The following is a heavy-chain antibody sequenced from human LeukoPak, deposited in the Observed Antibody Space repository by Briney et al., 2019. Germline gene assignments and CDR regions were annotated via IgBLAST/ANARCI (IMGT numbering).Heavy chain of an antibody. V-gene: IGHV3-7*03. CDR2: INSDGSEG. J-gene: IGHJ6*02. CDR3: ARSSYSSSSSV. D-gene: IGHD6-6*01. CDR1: GFTFSGFW. Sequence: PGGSLRLSCAVSGFTFSGFWMSWSRQAPGKGLEWVASINSDGSEGYYADVVKGRFTISRDNAKNSLYLQINSLRAEDTAVYYCARSSYSSSSSVWGQGTAVIVSS.